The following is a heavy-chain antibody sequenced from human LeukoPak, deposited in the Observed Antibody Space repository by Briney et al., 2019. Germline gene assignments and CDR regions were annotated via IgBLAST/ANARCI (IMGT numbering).Heavy chain of an antibody. J-gene: IGHJ4*02. CDR2: IWYDGSNK. D-gene: IGHD3-9*01. Sequence: HPGGSLRLSCAASGFTFSSYWMSWVRQAPGKGLEWVAVIWYDGSNKHYADSVKGRFTISRDNSKNTLYLQMNSLRAEDTAVYYCARDFGALNYDILTGYFDYWGQGTLVTVSS. CDR3: ARDFGALNYDILTGYFDY. V-gene: IGHV3-33*08. CDR1: GFTFSSYW.